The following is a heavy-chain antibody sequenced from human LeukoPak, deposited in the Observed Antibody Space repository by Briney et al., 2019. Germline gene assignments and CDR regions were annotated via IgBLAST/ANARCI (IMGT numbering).Heavy chain of an antibody. CDR3: ASGTGYSSSWYYYYGMDV. J-gene: IGHJ6*02. CDR2: TIPIFGTA. CDR1: GGTFSSYA. Sequence: SVKVSCKASGGTFSSYAISWVRQAPGQGLEWMGGTIPIFGTANYTQKFQGRVTITADESTSTAYMELSSLRSEDTAVYYCASGTGYSSSWYYYYGMDVWGQGTTVTVSS. D-gene: IGHD6-13*01. V-gene: IGHV1-69*13.